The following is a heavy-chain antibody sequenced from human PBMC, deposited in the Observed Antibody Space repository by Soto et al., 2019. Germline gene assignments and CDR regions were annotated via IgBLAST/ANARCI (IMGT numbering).Heavy chain of an antibody. CDR1: GGSVSSGSYY. CDR3: ARIRITIFGVVNNWFDP. D-gene: IGHD3-3*01. V-gene: IGHV4-61*01. J-gene: IGHJ5*02. Sequence: LSLTCTVSGGSVSSGSYYWSWIRQPPGKGLEWIGYIYYSGSTNYNPSLKSRVTISVDTSKNQFSLKLSSVTAADTAVYYCARIRITIFGVVNNWFDPWGQGTLVTVSS. CDR2: IYYSGST.